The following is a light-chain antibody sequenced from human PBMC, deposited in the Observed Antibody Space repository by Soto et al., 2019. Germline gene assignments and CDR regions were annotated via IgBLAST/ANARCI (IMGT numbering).Light chain of an antibody. CDR1: QGISNY. Sequence: DIQMTQSPSSLSASVGDRVTITCRASQGISNYLAWYQQQPGKVPKLLIYKASSLESGVPSRFSGSGSGTEFTLTISSLQPDDFATYYCQQYNSFPTFGQGTKVEIK. CDR2: KAS. J-gene: IGKJ1*01. CDR3: QQYNSFPT. V-gene: IGKV1-5*03.